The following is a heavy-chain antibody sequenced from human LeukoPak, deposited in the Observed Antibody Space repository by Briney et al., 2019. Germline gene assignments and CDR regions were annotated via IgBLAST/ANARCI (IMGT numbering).Heavy chain of an antibody. Sequence: GGSLRLSCAASGFTFSSYWMHWVRQAPGKGLVWVSRINSDGSSTSYADSVKGRFTISRDNAKNTLYLQMNSLRAEDTAVYYCARVDPSPYYDFLLWFEPWGQGTLVTVSS. D-gene: IGHD3-3*01. V-gene: IGHV3-74*01. CDR2: INSDGSST. CDR3: ARVDPSPYYDFLLWFEP. J-gene: IGHJ5*02. CDR1: GFTFSSYW.